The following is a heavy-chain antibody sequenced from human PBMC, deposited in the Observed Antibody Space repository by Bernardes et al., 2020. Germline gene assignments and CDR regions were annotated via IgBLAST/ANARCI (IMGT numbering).Heavy chain of an antibody. Sequence: GGSLRLSRAASGFTFSNYAMSWVRQAPGKGLEWVSTISGSGYYADSVKGRFTISRDNSKNTLYLQLNSLRAEDTAVYYCAKDPRHVLSAFDMWGQGTMVTVSS. V-gene: IGHV3-23*01. CDR1: GFTFSNYA. CDR2: ISGSG. CDR3: AKDPRHVLSAFDM. D-gene: IGHD3-10*02. J-gene: IGHJ3*02.